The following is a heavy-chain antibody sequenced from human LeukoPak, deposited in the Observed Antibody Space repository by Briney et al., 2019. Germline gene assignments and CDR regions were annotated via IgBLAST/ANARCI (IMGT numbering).Heavy chain of an antibody. D-gene: IGHD3-22*01. CDR3: ARGGYNYYDSSGYPSRFDY. CDR1: GFTFSSYG. V-gene: IGHV3-33*01. Sequence: GGSLRLSCAASGFTFSSYGMHWVSQAPGKGLEWVAVIWYDGSNKYYADSVKGRFTISRDNSKNTLYLQMNSLRAEDTAVYYCARGGYNYYDSSGYPSRFDYWGQGTLVTVSS. CDR2: IWYDGSNK. J-gene: IGHJ4*02.